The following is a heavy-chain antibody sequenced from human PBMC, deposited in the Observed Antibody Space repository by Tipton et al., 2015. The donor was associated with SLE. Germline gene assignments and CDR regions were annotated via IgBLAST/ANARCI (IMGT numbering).Heavy chain of an antibody. CDR3: AREYSSGWSY. CDR2: IYYSGST. J-gene: IGHJ4*02. Sequence: TLSLTCAVSGGSISSSNWWSWVRQPPGKGLEWIGYIYYSGSTNYNPSLKSRVTISVDTSKNQFSLKLSSVTAADTAVYYCAREYSSGWSYWGQGTLVTVSS. V-gene: IGHV4-4*02. D-gene: IGHD6-19*01. CDR1: GGSISSSNW.